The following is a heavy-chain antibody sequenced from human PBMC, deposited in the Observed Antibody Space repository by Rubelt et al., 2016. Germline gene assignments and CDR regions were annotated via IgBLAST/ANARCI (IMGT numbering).Heavy chain of an antibody. CDR1: GGSISSGGYY. V-gene: IGHV4-31*01. D-gene: IGHD3-22*01. Sequence: QVQLQESGPGLVKPSQTLSLTCTVSGGSISSGGYYWSWIRQHPGKGLEWIGYIYYSGSTYYNPSLRVLVTISVDTSNNKFSLKLSSVTAADTAVYYCAMGSGYHLDYWGQGTLVTVSS. CDR2: IYYSGST. CDR3: AMGSGYHLDY. J-gene: IGHJ4*02.